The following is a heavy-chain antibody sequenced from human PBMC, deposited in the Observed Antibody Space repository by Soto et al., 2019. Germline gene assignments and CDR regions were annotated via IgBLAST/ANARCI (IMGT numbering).Heavy chain of an antibody. CDR1: GFTFTSSA. J-gene: IGHJ4*02. D-gene: IGHD1-20*01. V-gene: IGHV1-58*02. CDR3: AAGTIGITGTMAFDY. Sequence: QMQLVQSGPEVKKPGTSVKVSCKASGFTFTSSAMQWVRQARGQRLEWIGWIVVGSGNTNYAQKFQERVTITRDMSTSTAYMELSSLRSEVTAVYYCAAGTIGITGTMAFDYWGQGTLVTVSS. CDR2: IVVGSGNT.